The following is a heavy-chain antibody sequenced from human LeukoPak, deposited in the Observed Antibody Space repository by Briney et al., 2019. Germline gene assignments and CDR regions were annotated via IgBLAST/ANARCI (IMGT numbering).Heavy chain of an antibody. V-gene: IGHV3-23*01. Sequence: QPGGSLRLSCAASGFTFSSYEMNWVRQAPGKGPEWVSAISGSGGSTYYADSVKGRFTISRDNSKNTQYLQVNSLRAEDTAVYYCVATVTILDYWGQGTLVTVSS. J-gene: IGHJ4*02. CDR3: VATVTILDY. CDR2: ISGSGGST. CDR1: GFTFSSYE. D-gene: IGHD4-17*01.